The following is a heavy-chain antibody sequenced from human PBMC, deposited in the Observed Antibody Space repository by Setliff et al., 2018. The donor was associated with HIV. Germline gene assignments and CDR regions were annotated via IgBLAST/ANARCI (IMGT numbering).Heavy chain of an antibody. Sequence: PGESLKISCKGSGYSFSNYWIGWVRQMPGKGLEWMGIIYPGDSDARYSPSFQGQVTISVDKSISTAYLQWSSLKASDTAMYYCATPISITSGSAFDYWGQGTLVTVS. V-gene: IGHV5-51*01. CDR1: GYSFSNYW. CDR3: ATPISITSGSAFDY. CDR2: IYPGDSDA. J-gene: IGHJ4*02. D-gene: IGHD2-2*01.